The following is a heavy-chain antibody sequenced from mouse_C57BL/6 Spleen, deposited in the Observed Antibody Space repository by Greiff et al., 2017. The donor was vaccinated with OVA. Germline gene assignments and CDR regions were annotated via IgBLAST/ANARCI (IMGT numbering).Heavy chain of an antibody. Sequence: QVQLQQSGAELVKPGASVKISCKASGYAFSSYWMNWVKQRPGKGLEWIGQIYPGDGDTNYNGKFKGKATLTADKSSSTAYMQLSSLTSEDSAVYFCARAGVYYDYDEWYFDVWGTGTTVTVSS. CDR2: IYPGDGDT. CDR3: ARAGVYYDYDEWYFDV. V-gene: IGHV1-80*01. J-gene: IGHJ1*03. CDR1: GYAFSSYW. D-gene: IGHD2-4*01.